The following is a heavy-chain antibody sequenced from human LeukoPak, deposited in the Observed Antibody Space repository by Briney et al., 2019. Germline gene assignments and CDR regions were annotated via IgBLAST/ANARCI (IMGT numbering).Heavy chain of an antibody. J-gene: IGHJ5*02. Sequence: PGGSLRLSCAASGFTFSSHDMHWVRQATGKGLEWVSAIGTAGDTYYPGSVKGRFTISRENAKNSLYLQMNSLRAGDTAVYYCARGSNYYDSSGYYYAFDPWGQGTLVTVSS. V-gene: IGHV3-13*04. D-gene: IGHD3-22*01. CDR3: ARGSNYYDSSGYYYAFDP. CDR1: GFTFSSHD. CDR2: IGTAGDT.